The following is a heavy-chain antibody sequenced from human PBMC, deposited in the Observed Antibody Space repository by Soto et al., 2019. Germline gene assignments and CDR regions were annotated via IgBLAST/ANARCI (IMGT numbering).Heavy chain of an antibody. J-gene: IGHJ6*02. V-gene: IGHV6-1*01. D-gene: IGHD3-9*01. Sequence: SQTLSLTCAISGDSVSSNSAAWNWIRQSPSRGLEWLGRTYYRSKWYNDYAVSVKSRITINPDTSKNQFSLQLNSVTPEDTAVYYCARDVVQYFGSSTRYGMDVWGQGTTVTVSS. CDR2: TYYRSKWYN. CDR3: ARDVVQYFGSSTRYGMDV. CDR1: GDSVSSNSAA.